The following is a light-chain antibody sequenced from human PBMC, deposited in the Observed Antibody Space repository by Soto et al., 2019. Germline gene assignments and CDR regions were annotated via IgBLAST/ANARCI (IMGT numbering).Light chain of an antibody. CDR1: SSNIGGSV. CDR3: ATWHDSLNGVV. V-gene: IGLV1-44*01. Sequence: QSVLTQPPSASGTPGQRVTISCSGGSSNIGGSVVNWYQQLPGTAPKLLIYANNQRPSGVPDRFSGSKSGTSASLAIRGIQYEYEAAYYWATWHDSLNGVVFGGGTKVTVL. CDR2: ANN. J-gene: IGLJ2*01.